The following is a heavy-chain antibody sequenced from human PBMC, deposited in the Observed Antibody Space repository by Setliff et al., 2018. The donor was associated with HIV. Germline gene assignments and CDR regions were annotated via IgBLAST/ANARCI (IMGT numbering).Heavy chain of an antibody. CDR3: ARQGGFSSSYYPRNYVDV. V-gene: IGHV4-34*01. Sequence: PSETLSLTCAVYGGSFSGYFWSWIRQSPGKGLEWIGEINHRGSANHNPSFKSRVIISVDTSKNQFSLKLSSVTAADTAVYYCARQGGFSSSYYPRNYVDVWCKGTTVTVSS. D-gene: IGHD6-13*01. CDR1: GGSFSGYF. CDR2: INHRGSA. J-gene: IGHJ6*03.